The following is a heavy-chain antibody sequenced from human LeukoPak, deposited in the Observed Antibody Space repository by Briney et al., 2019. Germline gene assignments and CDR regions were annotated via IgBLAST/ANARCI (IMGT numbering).Heavy chain of an antibody. CDR3: ARGYYDLLTGHVVTYYFDY. Sequence: ASVKVSCKASGHIFTNYAIHWVRQAPGQRLEWMGWINAGNGKANYSQKFRGRVTLTRDTSASTAYMELSSLRSADTAVYYCARGYYDLLTGHVVTYYFDYWGQGTLVTVSS. V-gene: IGHV1-3*01. CDR1: GHIFTNYA. J-gene: IGHJ4*02. CDR2: INAGNGKA. D-gene: IGHD3-9*01.